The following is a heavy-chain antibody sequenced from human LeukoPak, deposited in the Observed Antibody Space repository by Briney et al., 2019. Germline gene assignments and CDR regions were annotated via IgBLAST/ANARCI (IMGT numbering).Heavy chain of an antibody. J-gene: IGHJ3*02. D-gene: IGHD3-10*01. V-gene: IGHV3-7*03. CDR3: ARWIATMVWAFDI. CDR1: GFTFSSYW. Sequence: GGSLRLSCAASGFTFSSYWMSWVRQAPGKGLEWVANIKQDGSEKYYVDSVKGRFTISRDNAKNSLYLQMNSLRAEDTAVYHCARWIATMVWAFDIWGQGTMVTVSS. CDR2: IKQDGSEK.